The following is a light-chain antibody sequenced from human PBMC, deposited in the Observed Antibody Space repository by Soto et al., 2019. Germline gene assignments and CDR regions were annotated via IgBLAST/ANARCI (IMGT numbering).Light chain of an antibody. CDR2: SAS. CDR1: QSVRSD. Sequence: EIVLTQSPATLSLSPGERATLSCRASQSVRSDLVWYHQKPGQAPRVLIYSASNRATGIPARFSGSGSGTDFTLNISSLEPEDFAVYYCQQRTTWPPTFGGGTKVEMK. V-gene: IGKV3-11*01. CDR3: QQRTTWPPT. J-gene: IGKJ4*01.